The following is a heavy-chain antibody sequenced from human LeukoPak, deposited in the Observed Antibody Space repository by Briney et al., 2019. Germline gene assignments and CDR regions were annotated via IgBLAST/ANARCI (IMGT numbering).Heavy chain of an antibody. D-gene: IGHD5-18*01. Sequence: GASAKVSCKTSGYTFTSYGVSWVRQAPGQRLEWMGWISTYNYNTNYAQKFRGRVTLTKDTSTSTVYMELRSLRSDDTAIYYCARQVDTTMAPPDYWGQGTLVTVSS. CDR2: ISTYNYNT. CDR3: ARQVDTTMAPPDY. CDR1: GYTFTSYG. J-gene: IGHJ4*02. V-gene: IGHV1-18*01.